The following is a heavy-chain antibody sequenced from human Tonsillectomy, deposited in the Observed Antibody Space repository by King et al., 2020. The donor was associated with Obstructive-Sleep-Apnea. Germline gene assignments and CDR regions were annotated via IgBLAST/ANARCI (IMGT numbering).Heavy chain of an antibody. CDR1: GGSISSGDYY. V-gene: IGHV4-30-4*01. CDR3: ARVAMMEGMDV. D-gene: IGHD5-12*01. CDR2: IYYSGST. J-gene: IGHJ6*02. Sequence: VQLQESGPGLVKPSQTLSLTCTVSGGSISSGDYYLSWVRQPPGKGLEWIGCIYYSGSTNYNPSLKSRVTISVDTSKNQFSPKLSSVTAADTAVYYCARVAMMEGMDVWGQGTTVTVSS.